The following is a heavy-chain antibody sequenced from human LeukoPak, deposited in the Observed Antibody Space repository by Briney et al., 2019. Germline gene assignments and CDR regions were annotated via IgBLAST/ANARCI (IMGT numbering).Heavy chain of an antibody. J-gene: IGHJ4*02. CDR3: ARAMSFAVSMVSPDY. Sequence: ASVKVSCKTSGYSFSSYGINWVRQAPGQGLEWMGWISATNGNTKYAQSLQGRVTMTTDTSTRTAYMELRSLTSDDTAMYYCARAMSFAVSMVSPDYWGQGALVTVSS. V-gene: IGHV1-18*01. CDR2: ISATNGNT. D-gene: IGHD2-8*01. CDR1: GYSFSSYG.